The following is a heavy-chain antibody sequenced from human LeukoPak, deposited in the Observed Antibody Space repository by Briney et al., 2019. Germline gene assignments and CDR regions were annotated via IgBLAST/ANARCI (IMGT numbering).Heavy chain of an antibody. V-gene: IGHV3-7*01. J-gene: IGHJ4*02. CDR2: IKQDGSEK. D-gene: IGHD3-9*01. CDR3: ARGLRYFDWLLSRFDY. Sequence: GGSLRLSCAASGFTFSSYWMSWVRQAPGKGLEWVANIKQDGSEKYYVDSVKGRFTISRDNAKNSLYLQMNSLRAEDTAVYYCARGLRYFDWLLSRFDYWGQGTLVTVSS. CDR1: GFTFSSYW.